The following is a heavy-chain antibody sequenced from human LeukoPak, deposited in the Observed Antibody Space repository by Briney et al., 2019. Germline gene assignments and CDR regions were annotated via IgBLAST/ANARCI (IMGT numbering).Heavy chain of an antibody. CDR1: GFTFSSYG. V-gene: IGHV3-30*19. Sequence: GGSLRLSCAASGFTFSSYGMHWVRQAPGKGLEWVAVISYDGSNKYYADSVKGRFTISRDNSKNTLYLQMNSLRAEDTAVYYCARDREIEYSSSLDFDYWGQGTLVTVSS. CDR3: ARDREIEYSSSLDFDY. D-gene: IGHD6-6*01. J-gene: IGHJ4*02. CDR2: ISYDGSNK.